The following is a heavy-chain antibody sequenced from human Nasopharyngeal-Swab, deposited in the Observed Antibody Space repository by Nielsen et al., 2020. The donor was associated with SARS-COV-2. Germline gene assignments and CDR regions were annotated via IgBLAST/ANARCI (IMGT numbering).Heavy chain of an antibody. CDR2: INEDGSEK. J-gene: IGHJ6*02. Sequence: GESLKISCAASGFTISSYWMSWVRQAPGKGLEWVANINEDGSEKYYVDSVKGRFTISRDNAKKSLDLQMNSLRAEDTAVYYCARGGAVAGNDYYYGMDVWGQGTTVTVSS. CDR3: ARGGAVAGNDYYYGMDV. CDR1: GFTISSYW. D-gene: IGHD6-19*01. V-gene: IGHV3-7*01.